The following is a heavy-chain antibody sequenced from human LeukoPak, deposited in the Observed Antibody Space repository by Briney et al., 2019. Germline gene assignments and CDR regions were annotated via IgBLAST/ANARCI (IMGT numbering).Heavy chain of an antibody. D-gene: IGHD3-3*01. CDR2: IYYSGST. CDR1: GGSISGYY. Sequence: PSETLSLTRPVSGGSISGYYWSWIRQPPGKRLEWIGYIYYSGSTNYNPSLKSGVTISVDTSKNQFSLNLSSVTAADTAVYYCARSWRPDPCDYWGQGTLVTVSS. V-gene: IGHV4-59*01. J-gene: IGHJ4*02. CDR3: ARSWRPDPCDY.